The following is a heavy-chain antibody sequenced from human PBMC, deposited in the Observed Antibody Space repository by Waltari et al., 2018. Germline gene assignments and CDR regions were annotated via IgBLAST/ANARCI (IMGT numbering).Heavy chain of an antibody. CDR3: ARDRARYCSGGSCRYFQH. J-gene: IGHJ1*01. Sequence: QVQLVESGGGVVQPGRSLRLSCAASGFTFSSYAMHWVRQAPGKGLELVSVRSYEGSNKYYADSVKGRFTISRDNSKNTLYLQMNSLRAEDTAVYYCARDRARYCSGGSCRYFQHWGQGTLVTVSS. V-gene: IGHV3-30*01. CDR1: GFTFSSYA. CDR2: RSYEGSNK. D-gene: IGHD2-15*01.